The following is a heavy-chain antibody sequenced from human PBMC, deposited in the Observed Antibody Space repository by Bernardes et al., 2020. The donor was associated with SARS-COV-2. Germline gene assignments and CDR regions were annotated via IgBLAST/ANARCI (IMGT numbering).Heavy chain of an antibody. J-gene: IGHJ4*02. D-gene: IGHD4-17*01. Sequence: SFHVSFNSSGCTFSSYAISWVRQAPGQGLEWMGRIIPILGIANYAQKFQGRVTITADKSTSTAYMELSSLRSEDTAVYYCAREVTTLVGFDYWGQGTLVTVSS. CDR2: IIPILGIA. CDR3: AREVTTLVGFDY. V-gene: IGHV1-69*04. CDR1: GCTFSSYA.